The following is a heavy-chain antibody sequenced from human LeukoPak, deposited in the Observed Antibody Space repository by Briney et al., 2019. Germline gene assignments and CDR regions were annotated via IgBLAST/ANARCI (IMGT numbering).Heavy chain of an antibody. CDR2: IKSKTDGGTT. CDR3: TTNIYYYAAFDI. D-gene: IGHD3-10*01. V-gene: IGHV3-15*01. Sequence: GGSLRLSCAASGFTFNNAYMSWVRQAPGKGLGWVGRIKSKTDGGTTDYAAPVKGRFTISRDDSKDTLYLQMNSLKTDDTAVYYCTTNIYYYAAFDIWGQGTMVTVAS. J-gene: IGHJ3*02. CDR1: GFTFNNAY.